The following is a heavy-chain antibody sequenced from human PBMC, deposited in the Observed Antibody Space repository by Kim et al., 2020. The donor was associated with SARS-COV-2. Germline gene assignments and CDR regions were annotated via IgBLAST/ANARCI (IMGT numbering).Heavy chain of an antibody. CDR3: ARGDYSSSEFVFDY. J-gene: IGHJ4*02. D-gene: IGHD6-6*01. V-gene: IGHV6-1*01. Sequence: VSVKSRITINPDTSKNQFSLQLNSVTPEDTAVYYCARGDYSSSEFVFDYWGQGTLVTVSS.